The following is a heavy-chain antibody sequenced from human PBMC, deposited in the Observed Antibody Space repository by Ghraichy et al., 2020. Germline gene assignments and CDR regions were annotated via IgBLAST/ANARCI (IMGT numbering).Heavy chain of an antibody. Sequence: SETLSLTCAVYGGSFSGYYWSWIRQPPGKGLEWIGEINHSGSTNYNPSLKSRVTISVDTSKNQFSLKLSSVTAADTAVYYCARGRSRILTGYYNYNWFDPWGQGTLVTVSS. CDR1: GGSFSGYY. J-gene: IGHJ5*02. V-gene: IGHV4-34*01. CDR2: INHSGST. CDR3: ARGRSRILTGYYNYNWFDP. D-gene: IGHD3-9*01.